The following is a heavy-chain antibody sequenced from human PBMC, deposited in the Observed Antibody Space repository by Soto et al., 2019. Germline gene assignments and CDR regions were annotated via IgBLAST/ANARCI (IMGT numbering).Heavy chain of an antibody. D-gene: IGHD2-15*01. V-gene: IGHV4-34*01. Sequence: QVQLQQWGAGLLKPSETLSLTCAVYGGSFSGYYWSWIRQPPGKGLEWIGEINHSGSTNYNPSLKSRVTISVDTSTNQFSLKLSSVTAADTAVYYCARGVVYCSGGSCYLVWFDPWGQGTLVTVSS. CDR2: INHSGST. CDR3: ARGVVYCSGGSCYLVWFDP. J-gene: IGHJ5*02. CDR1: GGSFSGYY.